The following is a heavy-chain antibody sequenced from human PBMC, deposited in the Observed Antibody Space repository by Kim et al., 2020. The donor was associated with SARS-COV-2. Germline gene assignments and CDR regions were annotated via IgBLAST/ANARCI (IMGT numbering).Heavy chain of an antibody. V-gene: IGHV3-23*01. Sequence: GGSLRLSCAASGFTFSSYAMSWVRQAPGKGLEWVSAISGSGGSTYYADSVKGRFTISRDNSNNTLYLQMNSLRAEDTAVYYCAKKEAAQYYFDYWGQGTLVTVSS. CDR2: ISGSGGST. J-gene: IGHJ4*02. CDR1: GFTFSSYA. D-gene: IGHD2-15*01. CDR3: AKKEAAQYYFDY.